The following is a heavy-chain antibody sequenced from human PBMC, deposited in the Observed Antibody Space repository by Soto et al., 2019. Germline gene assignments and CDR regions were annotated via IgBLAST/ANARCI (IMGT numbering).Heavy chain of an antibody. J-gene: IGHJ6*02. D-gene: IGHD1-1*01. CDR2: ISSSSSYI. Sequence: GGSLRLSCAASGFTFSSYSINWVRQAPGKGLEWVSSISSSSSYIYYADSVKGRFTISRDNAKKSLYLQMHSLRAEDTAVYYCARDLGNESLSYGMDVWGQGTTVTVSS. CDR1: GFTFSSYS. V-gene: IGHV3-21*01. CDR3: ARDLGNESLSYGMDV.